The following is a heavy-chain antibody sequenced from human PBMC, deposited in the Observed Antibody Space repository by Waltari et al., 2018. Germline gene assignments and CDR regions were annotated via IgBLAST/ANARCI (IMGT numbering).Heavy chain of an antibody. CDR2: INGDST. Sequence: EVQLLESGGNLVQPGGSLRLSCAASGFTFSNNAMGWVRQAPGKGLEWVSTINGDSTNYADSCKGRFTISRDNSKSTLYLQMINLRVEDTAVYYCAREGQLGYFPHWGQGTLVTVSS. CDR1: GFTFSNNA. D-gene: IGHD6-13*01. J-gene: IGHJ1*01. V-gene: IGHV3-23*01. CDR3: AREGQLGYFPH.